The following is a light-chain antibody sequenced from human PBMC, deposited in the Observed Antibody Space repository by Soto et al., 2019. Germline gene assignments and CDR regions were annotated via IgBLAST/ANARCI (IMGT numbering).Light chain of an antibody. V-gene: IGKV3-11*01. CDR1: QTVSTN. J-gene: IGKJ5*01. Sequence: EVGMTQSPATLSVSPGVKATLYCRASQTVSTNLSWYQQKPGQAPRLLIYDASNRATCIPARFSGSGSGTDFTLTISSLEPEDFAVYYCQQRSDWPPITFGQGTRLEIK. CDR2: DAS. CDR3: QQRSDWPPIT.